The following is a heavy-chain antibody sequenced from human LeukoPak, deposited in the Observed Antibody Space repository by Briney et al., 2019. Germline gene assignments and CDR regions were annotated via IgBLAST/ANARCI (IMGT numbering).Heavy chain of an antibody. V-gene: IGHV4-61*02. CDR2: IYTSGST. CDR1: GGSISSGNYH. Sequence: SETLSLTCTVSGGSISSGNYHWSWIRQPAGKGLEWIGRIYTSGSTNYNPSLKSRVTMSIDTSKSQFSLKLSSVTAADTAVYYCARGPYYFDSSGNFDYWGQGTLVTVSS. J-gene: IGHJ4*02. D-gene: IGHD3-22*01. CDR3: ARGPYYFDSSGNFDY.